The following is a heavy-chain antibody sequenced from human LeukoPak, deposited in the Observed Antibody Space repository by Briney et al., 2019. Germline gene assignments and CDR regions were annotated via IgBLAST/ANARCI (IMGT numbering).Heavy chain of an antibody. CDR2: IHRSGNT. Sequence: SETLSLTCAVSGYSISSGYYWGWIGQPPGEGLEWIGSIHRSGNTYYNPSLKSRLTISIDTSKNQFFLKLSSVTAADTAVYYCARAAFDYWGQGTLVTVSS. J-gene: IGHJ4*02. V-gene: IGHV4-38-2*01. CDR1: GYSISSGYY. CDR3: ARAAFDY.